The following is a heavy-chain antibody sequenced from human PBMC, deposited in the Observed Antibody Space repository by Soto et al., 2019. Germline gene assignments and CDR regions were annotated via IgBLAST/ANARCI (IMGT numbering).Heavy chain of an antibody. CDR2: IYYSGST. J-gene: IGHJ4*02. D-gene: IGHD3-3*01. CDR3: ARDGRYYDFWSGYYPSHYFDY. V-gene: IGHV4-59*01. Sequence: PSETLSLTCTVSGGSISSYYWSWIRQPPGKGLEWIGYIYYSGSTNYNPSLKSRVTISVDTSKNQFSLKLSSVTAADTAVYYCARDGRYYDFWSGYYPSHYFDYWGQGTLVTVSS. CDR1: GGSISSYY.